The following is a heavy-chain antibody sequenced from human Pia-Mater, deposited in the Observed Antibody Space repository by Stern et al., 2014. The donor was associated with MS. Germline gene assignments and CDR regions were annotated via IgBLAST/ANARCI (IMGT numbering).Heavy chain of an antibody. CDR3: ARDRHDLGYCSGGSCYLPDY. Sequence: VQLVESGEGVVQPGRSLRLSCAASGFTFSSYGMHWVRQAPGKGLEWLAVIWSDGSNKYYADSVKGRFTISRDNSKNTLYLQMNSLRAEDTAVYYCARDRHDLGYCSGGSCYLPDYWGQGTLVTVSS. CDR1: GFTFSSYG. V-gene: IGHV3-33*01. D-gene: IGHD2-15*01. CDR2: IWSDGSNK. J-gene: IGHJ4*02.